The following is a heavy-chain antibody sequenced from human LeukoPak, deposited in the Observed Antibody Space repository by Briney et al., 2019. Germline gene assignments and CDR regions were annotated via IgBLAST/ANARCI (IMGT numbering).Heavy chain of an antibody. D-gene: IGHD3-3*01. CDR1: GFSFSSHW. V-gene: IGHV3-74*03. Sequence: PGGSLRLSCAASGFSFSSHWMHWVRQAPGKGLVWVSCINSAGSNIKYVDSVKGRFTISRDNAKNSLYLQMNSLRAEDTAVYYCAKDRGYDFWSGYFDYWGQGTLVTVSS. CDR2: INSAGSNI. J-gene: IGHJ4*02. CDR3: AKDRGYDFWSGYFDY.